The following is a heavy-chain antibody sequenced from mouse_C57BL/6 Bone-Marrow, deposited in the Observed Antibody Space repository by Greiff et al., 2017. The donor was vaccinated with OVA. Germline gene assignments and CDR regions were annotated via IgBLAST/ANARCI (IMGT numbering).Heavy chain of an antibody. CDR1: GYTFTDYN. D-gene: IGHD2-2*01. Sequence: VQLQQSGPELVKPGASVKIPCKASGYTFTDYNMDWVKQSHGKSLEWIGDINPNNGGTIYNQKFKGKATLTVDKSSSTAYMELRSLTSEDTAVYYCARDGYDETWCAYWGQGTLVTVSA. V-gene: IGHV1-18*01. CDR3: ARDGYDETWCAY. J-gene: IGHJ3*01. CDR2: INPNNGGT.